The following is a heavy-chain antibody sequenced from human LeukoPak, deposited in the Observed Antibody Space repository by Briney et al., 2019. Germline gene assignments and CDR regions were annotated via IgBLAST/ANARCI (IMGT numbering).Heavy chain of an antibody. V-gene: IGHV1-18*01. CDR3: ARDNIWSGYRSYNYYYYRDV. J-gene: IGHJ6*03. CDR1: GYTFTSYG. Sequence: ASVKVSCKASGYTFTSYGISWVRQAPGQGLEWMGWISDYNGNTNYAQKLQGRVTMTTDTSTSTAYMELRSLRSDDTAVYYAARDNIWSGYRSYNYYYYRDVWDKGTTVTVSS. D-gene: IGHD3-3*01. CDR2: ISDYNGNT.